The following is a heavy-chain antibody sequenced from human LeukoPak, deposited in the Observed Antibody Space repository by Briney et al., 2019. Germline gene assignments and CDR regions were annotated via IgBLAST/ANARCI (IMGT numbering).Heavy chain of an antibody. CDR1: GYTLTELS. Sequence: ASVKVSCKASGYTLTELSMHRVRQAPGKGLEWMGGFEPEDGETIYAQKFQGRVTITADKSTSTAYMELSSLRSEDTAVYYCAASSGWYEDLDYWGQGTLVTVSS. J-gene: IGHJ4*02. CDR3: AASSGWYEDLDY. D-gene: IGHD6-19*01. V-gene: IGHV1-24*01. CDR2: FEPEDGET.